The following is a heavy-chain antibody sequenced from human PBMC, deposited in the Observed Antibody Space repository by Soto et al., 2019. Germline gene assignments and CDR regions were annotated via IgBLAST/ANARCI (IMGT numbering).Heavy chain of an antibody. V-gene: IGHV1-46*01. CDR1: GYIFTSYY. CDR2: INPSGGTT. Sequence: ASVKVSCKTSGYIFTSYYIHWVRQAPGQGLEWMGIINPSGGTTTYAQKFQGRVTMTRDTSTSTVYMELSSLRSEDTAVYYCARGPATAPDAYWGLGTLVTVSS. D-gene: IGHD2-2*01. J-gene: IGHJ4*02. CDR3: ARGPATAPDAY.